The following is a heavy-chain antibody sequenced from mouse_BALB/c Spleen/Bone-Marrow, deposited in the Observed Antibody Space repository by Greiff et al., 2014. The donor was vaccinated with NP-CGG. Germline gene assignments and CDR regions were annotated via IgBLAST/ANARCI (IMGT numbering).Heavy chain of an antibody. V-gene: IGHV1S56*01. CDR1: GFTFRSYD. Sequence: VQLVESGPELVKPGALVKVSCKASGFTFRSYDINWVKQRPGQGLEWIGWIYPGDGSIKYNEKFKGKATLTADKSSSTAYMQLSSLTSDNSAVYFCARSGDSSGYGFAYWGQGTLVTVSA. J-gene: IGHJ3*01. CDR3: ARSGDSSGYGFAY. CDR2: IYPGDGSI. D-gene: IGHD3-2*01.